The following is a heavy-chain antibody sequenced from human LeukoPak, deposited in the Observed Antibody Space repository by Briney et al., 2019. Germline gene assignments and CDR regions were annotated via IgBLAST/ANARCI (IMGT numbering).Heavy chain of an antibody. Sequence: PGGSLRLSCAASGFTFSDYYMSWLRQAPGKGLEWVSYVSSSGATIYYADSVKGRFTISRDNSKNSLYLQVNSLRAEDTAVYYCARGAYDSSGFNWFDPWGQGTLVTVSS. V-gene: IGHV3-11*01. D-gene: IGHD3-22*01. J-gene: IGHJ5*02. CDR2: VSSSGATI. CDR1: GFTFSDYY. CDR3: ARGAYDSSGFNWFDP.